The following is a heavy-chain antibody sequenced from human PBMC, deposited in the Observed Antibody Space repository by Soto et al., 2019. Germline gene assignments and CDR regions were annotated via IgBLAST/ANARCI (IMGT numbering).Heavy chain of an antibody. J-gene: IGHJ5*02. D-gene: IGHD3-3*01. CDR2: INHSGST. V-gene: IGHV4-34*01. Sequence: QVQLQQWGAGLLKPSETLSLTCAVYGGSFSGYYWRWIRQPPGKGLEWIGEINHSGSTNYNPSLKTRVTISVDTSENQFSLKLRSVTAADTAVYYCARGSTFLEWLLLTPRPKGRWFDPWGQGTLVTVSS. CDR3: ARGSTFLEWLLLTPRPKGRWFDP. CDR1: GGSFSGYY.